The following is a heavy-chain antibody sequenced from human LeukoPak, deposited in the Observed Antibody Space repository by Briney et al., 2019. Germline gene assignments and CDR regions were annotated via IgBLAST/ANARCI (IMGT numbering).Heavy chain of an antibody. J-gene: IGHJ4*02. CDR3: ARNLMYYDYVWGSYREYYFDY. V-gene: IGHV3-11*04. D-gene: IGHD3-16*02. CDR2: ISSSGSTI. CDR1: GFTFSDYY. Sequence: PGGSLRLSCAASGFTFSDYYMSWIRQAPGKGLEWVSYISSSGSTIYYADSVKGRFTISRDNAKNSLYLQMNSLRAEDTAVYYCARNLMYYDYVWGSYREYYFDYWGQGTLVTVSS.